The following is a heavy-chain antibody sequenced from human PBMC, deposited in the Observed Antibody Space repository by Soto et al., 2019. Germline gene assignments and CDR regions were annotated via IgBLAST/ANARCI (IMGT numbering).Heavy chain of an antibody. Sequence: PGGSLRLSCAASGFTFSSYGMHWVRQAPGKGLEWVAVISYDGSNKYYADSLKGRFTISRDNSKNTLYLQMNSLRAEDTAVYYCANRPIRLRFLEWFPYYGMDVWGQGTTVTVSS. V-gene: IGHV3-30*18. CDR1: GFTFSSYG. CDR3: ANRPIRLRFLEWFPYYGMDV. CDR2: ISYDGSNK. D-gene: IGHD3-3*01. J-gene: IGHJ6*02.